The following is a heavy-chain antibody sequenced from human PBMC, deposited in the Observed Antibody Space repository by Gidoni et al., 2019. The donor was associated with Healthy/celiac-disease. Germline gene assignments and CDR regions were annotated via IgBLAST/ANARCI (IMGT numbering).Heavy chain of an antibody. Sequence: QVQLVESGGGVVQPGRSLRLSCAAPGFTFSRYAMHWVRQDPGKGLEWVAVISYDGSNKYYADSVKGRFTISRDNSKNTLYLQMNSLRAEDTAVYYCARRRSGFRTHDAFDIWGQGTMVTVSS. V-gene: IGHV3-30*01. CDR3: ARRRSGFRTHDAFDI. D-gene: IGHD1-26*01. CDR1: GFTFSRYA. CDR2: ISYDGSNK. J-gene: IGHJ3*02.